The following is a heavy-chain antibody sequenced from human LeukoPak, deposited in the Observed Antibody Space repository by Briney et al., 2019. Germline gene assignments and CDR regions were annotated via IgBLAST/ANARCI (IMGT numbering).Heavy chain of an antibody. D-gene: IGHD3-9*01. V-gene: IGHV3-11*01. CDR2: ISLDGSII. Sequence: GESLRLSCTASGFTFSDFYMGWIRQAPGKGLEWISYISLDGSIIDYADSVKGRFIISRDSAHDSLYLQMNRLRADDTAVHYCARVFYDILIGCQSFDLWGRGTLVTVSS. J-gene: IGHJ2*01. CDR3: ARVFYDILIGCQSFDL. CDR1: GFTFSDFY.